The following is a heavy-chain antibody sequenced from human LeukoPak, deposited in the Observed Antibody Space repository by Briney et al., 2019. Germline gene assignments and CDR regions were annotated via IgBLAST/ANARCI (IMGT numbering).Heavy chain of an antibody. V-gene: IGHV4-31*03. CDR1: GGSISSGGYY. D-gene: IGHD1-7*01. J-gene: IGHJ5*02. CDR3: ARGAGTTFNWFDP. CDR2: IYYSGST. Sequence: SETLSLTCTVSGGSISSGGYYWSWIRQHPGKGLEWIGYIYYSGSTYYNSSLKSRVTISVDTSKNQFSLKLSSVTAADTAVYYCARGAGTTFNWFDPWGQGTLVTVSS.